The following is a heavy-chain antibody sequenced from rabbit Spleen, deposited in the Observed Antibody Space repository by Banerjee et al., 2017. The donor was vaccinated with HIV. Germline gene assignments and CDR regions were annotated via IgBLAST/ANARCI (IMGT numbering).Heavy chain of an antibody. Sequence: QEQVVESGGGLVQPEGSLTLTCIASGVSFSGDSYMCWVRQAPGKGLEWIVCIDIGRSGFTYYASWAKGRFTVSKTSSTTVTLQMTSLTAADTATYFCARDTGTSFSTYGMDLWGPGTLVTV. CDR1: GVSFSGDSY. CDR3: ARDTGTSFSTYGMDL. CDR2: IDIGRSGFT. V-gene: IGHV1S45*01. J-gene: IGHJ6*01. D-gene: IGHD8-1*01.